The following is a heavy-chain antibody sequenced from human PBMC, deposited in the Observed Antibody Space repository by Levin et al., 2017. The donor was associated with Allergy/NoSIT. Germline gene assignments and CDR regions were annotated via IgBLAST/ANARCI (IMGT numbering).Heavy chain of an antibody. Sequence: GESLKISCAASGFTFSSYAMHWVRQAPGKGLEWVAVISYDGSNKYYADSVKGRFTISRDNSKNTLYLQMNSLRAEDTAVYYCARDGVSQRGPYYYYYMDVWGKGTTVTVSS. V-gene: IGHV3-30-3*01. CDR1: GFTFSSYA. D-gene: IGHD6-25*01. CDR3: ARDGVSQRGPYYYYYMDV. CDR2: ISYDGSNK. J-gene: IGHJ6*03.